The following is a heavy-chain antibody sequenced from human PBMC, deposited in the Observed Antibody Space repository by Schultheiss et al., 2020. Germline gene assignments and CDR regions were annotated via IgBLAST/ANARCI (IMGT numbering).Heavy chain of an antibody. Sequence: GSVKVSCKASGYTFTSYDINWVRQAPGQALEWMGWITPFNGNTNYAQKFQDRVTITRDTSASTAYMELSSLRSEDTAVYYCAREVAVANNWFDPWGQGTLVTVSS. J-gene: IGHJ5*02. D-gene: IGHD6-19*01. CDR3: AREVAVANNWFDP. CDR2: ITPFNGNT. V-gene: IGHV1-3*01. CDR1: GYTFTSYD.